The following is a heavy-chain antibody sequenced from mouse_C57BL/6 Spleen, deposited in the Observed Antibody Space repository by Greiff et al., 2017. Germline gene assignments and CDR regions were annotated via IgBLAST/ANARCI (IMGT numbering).Heavy chain of an antibody. V-gene: IGHV1-69*01. CDR3: ASGGTEYFDY. Sequence: VQLQQPGAELVMPGASVKLSCKASGYTFTSYWMHWVKQRPGQGLEWIGEIDPSDSYTNYNQKFKGKSTLTVDKSSSTAYMQLSSLTSEDSAVXYCASGGTEYFDYWGQGTTLTVSS. CDR1: GYTFTSYW. D-gene: IGHD3-3*01. J-gene: IGHJ2*01. CDR2: IDPSDSYT.